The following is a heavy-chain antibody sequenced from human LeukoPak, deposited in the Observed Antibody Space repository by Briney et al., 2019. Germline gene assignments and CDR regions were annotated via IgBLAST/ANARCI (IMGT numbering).Heavy chain of an antibody. D-gene: IGHD6-19*01. J-gene: IGHJ5*02. Sequence: SETLSLTCTVSGGSISSSTYYWGWIRQPPGKGLEWIGSIYYSGSTYYNPSLKSRVTISVDTSKNQFSLKLSSVTAADTAVYYCAKGAGPPWFDPWGQGTLVTVSS. CDR2: IYYSGST. V-gene: IGHV4-39*07. CDR3: AKGAGPPWFDP. CDR1: GGSISSSTYY.